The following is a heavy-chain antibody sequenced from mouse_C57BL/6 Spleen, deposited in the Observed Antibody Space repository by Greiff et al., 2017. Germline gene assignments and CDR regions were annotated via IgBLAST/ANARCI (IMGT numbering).Heavy chain of an antibody. V-gene: IGHV1-55*01. J-gene: IGHJ4*01. D-gene: IGHD1-1*01. CDR3: AREVAITTVVECAMDY. CDR2: IYPGSGST. CDR1: GYTFTSYW. Sequence: QVQLQQPGAELVKPGASVKMSCKASGYTFTSYWITWVKQRPGQGLEWIGDIYPGSGSTNYNEKFKSKATLTVDTSSSTAYMQLSSLTSEDSAVYYCAREVAITTVVECAMDYWGQGTSVTVSS.